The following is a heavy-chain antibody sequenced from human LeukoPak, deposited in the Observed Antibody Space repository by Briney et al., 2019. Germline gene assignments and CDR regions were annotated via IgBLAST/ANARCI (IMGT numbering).Heavy chain of an antibody. J-gene: IGHJ5*02. Sequence: ETLSLTCTVSGGPISSYYWSWIRQPPGKALEWLAHIFSNDEKSYSTSLKSRLTISKDTSKSQVVLTMTNMDPVDTATYYCARSVPQYYDILTGYYGRGGFDPWGQGTLVTVSS. D-gene: IGHD3-9*01. CDR1: GGPISSYYW. CDR3: ARSVPQYYDILTGYYGRGGFDP. V-gene: IGHV2-26*01. CDR2: IFSNDEK.